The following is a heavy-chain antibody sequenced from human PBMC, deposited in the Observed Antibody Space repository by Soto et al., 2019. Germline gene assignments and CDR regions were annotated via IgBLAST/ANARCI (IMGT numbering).Heavy chain of an antibody. D-gene: IGHD6-6*01. CDR1: GGSISSYY. CDR3: ARRALEYSSSYYYMDV. CDR2: IYYSGST. Sequence: QVQLQESGPGLVKPSETLSLTCTVSGGSISSYYWSWIRQPPGKGLEWIGYIYYSGSTNYNPSLTSRVTISVDTSKNQFSLKLSSVTAADTAVYYCARRALEYSSSYYYMDVWGKGTTVTVSS. V-gene: IGHV4-59*08. J-gene: IGHJ6*03.